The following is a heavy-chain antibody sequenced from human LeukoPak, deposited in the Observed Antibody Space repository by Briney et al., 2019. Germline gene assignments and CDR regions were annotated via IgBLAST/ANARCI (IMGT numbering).Heavy chain of an antibody. D-gene: IGHD2-2*01. CDR1: GYTFSTYD. Sequence: ASVEVSCKTSGYTFSTYDINWLRQAAGQGLEWMGWMNPNSANTGFAQKFQGRAAITRDTSTATAYLELSGLTSEDTAVYYCARAIRYQLLSDYWGQGTLVTVSS. CDR2: MNPNSANT. CDR3: ARAIRYQLLSDY. V-gene: IGHV1-8*02. J-gene: IGHJ4*02.